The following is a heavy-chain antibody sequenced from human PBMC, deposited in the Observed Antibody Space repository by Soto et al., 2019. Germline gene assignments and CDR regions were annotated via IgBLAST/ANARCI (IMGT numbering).Heavy chain of an antibody. J-gene: IGHJ4*02. CDR2: ISSSSSTI. Sequence: EVQLVESGGGLVQPGGSLRLSCAASGFTFSSYSMNWVRQAPGKGLEWVSYISSSSSTIYYADSVKGRFTISRDNAKNSLYLQMNSLRAEDTAVYYCARAQRFQLTPGVVDYWGQGTLVTVSS. CDR1: GFTFSSYS. V-gene: IGHV3-48*01. D-gene: IGHD2-2*01. CDR3: ARAQRFQLTPGVVDY.